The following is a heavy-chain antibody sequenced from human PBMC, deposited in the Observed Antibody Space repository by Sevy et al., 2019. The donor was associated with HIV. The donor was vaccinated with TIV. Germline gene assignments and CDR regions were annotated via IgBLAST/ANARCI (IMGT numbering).Heavy chain of an antibody. CDR2: INPDGSEK. V-gene: IGHV3-7*01. D-gene: IGHD2-2*01. Sequence: GGSLRLSCVASGFTFNTYWMTWVRQAPGKGLEWVANINPDGSEKDYVDSLKGRFTVSRDNAETSLYLHMNSLRVEDTAVYCCARLLWDVVVVPGTTRGQYFDYWGQGTLVTVSS. J-gene: IGHJ4*02. CDR3: ARLLWDVVVVPGTTRGQYFDY. CDR1: GFTFNTYW.